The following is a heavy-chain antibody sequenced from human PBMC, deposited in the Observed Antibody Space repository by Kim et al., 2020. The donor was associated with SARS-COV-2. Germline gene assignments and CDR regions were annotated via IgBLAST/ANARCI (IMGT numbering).Heavy chain of an antibody. J-gene: IGHJ6*02. Sequence: GGSLRLSCAASGFTFDDYAMHWVRQAPGKGLEWVSGICWDSGSIGYADSVKGRFTISSDNAKNSLYLKMNSLSAEDTALYYSAKDMRSSWSGYIPSYYYYGMDVWGQGTTVTVSS. D-gene: IGHD3-3*01. CDR3: AKDMRSSWSGYIPSYYYYGMDV. V-gene: IGHV3-9*01. CDR2: ICWDSGSI. CDR1: GFTFDDYA.